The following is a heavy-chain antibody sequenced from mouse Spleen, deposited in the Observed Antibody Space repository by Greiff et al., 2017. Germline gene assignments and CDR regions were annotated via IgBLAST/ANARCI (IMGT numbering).Heavy chain of an antibody. CDR2: INPNNGGT. V-gene: IGHV1-26*01. CDR1: GYTFTDYY. CDR3: ATLANWDY. D-gene: IGHD4-1*01. J-gene: IGHJ2*01. Sequence: VQLQQSGPELVKPGASVKISCKASGYTFTDYYMNWVKQSHGKSLEWIGDINPNNGGTSYNQKFKGKATLTVDKSSSTAYMELRSLTSEDSAVYYCATLANWDYWGQGTTLTVSS.